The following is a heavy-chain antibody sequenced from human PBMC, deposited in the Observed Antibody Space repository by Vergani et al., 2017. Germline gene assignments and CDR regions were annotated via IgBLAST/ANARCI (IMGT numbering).Heavy chain of an antibody. V-gene: IGHV3-21*06. CDR3: ARDCTSGGCPDNYGMDV. D-gene: IGHD2-8*01. CDR2: IGSSGPYI. J-gene: IGHJ6*02. CDR1: GLTFSDFS. Sequence: VQLVESGGGPVKPGGSLRLSCAASGLTFSDFSMSWVRQAPGKGLEWVAFIGSSGPYINYADSVKGRFIISRDNTNNPLFLQLRSLRAEDAAVYYCARDCTSGGCPDNYGMDVWGQGATVTVSS.